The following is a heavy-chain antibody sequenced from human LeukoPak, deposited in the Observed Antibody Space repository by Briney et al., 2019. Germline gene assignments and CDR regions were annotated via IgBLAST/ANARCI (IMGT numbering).Heavy chain of an antibody. CDR2: INPNSGGT. D-gene: IGHD5-18*01. Sequence: ASVKVSCKASGYTFTGYYMHWVRQAPGQGLEWMGWINPNSGGTNYAQKFQGRVTVTRDTSISTAYMELSRLRSDDTAVYYCARDPNRIQLWLLVALGWFDPWGQGTLVTVSS. V-gene: IGHV1-2*02. CDR1: GYTFTGYY. CDR3: ARDPNRIQLWLLVALGWFDP. J-gene: IGHJ5*02.